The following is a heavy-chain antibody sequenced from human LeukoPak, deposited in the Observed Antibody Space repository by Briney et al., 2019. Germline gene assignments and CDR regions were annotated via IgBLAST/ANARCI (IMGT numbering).Heavy chain of an antibody. CDR3: ARDDGEMATCFDY. D-gene: IGHD5-24*01. CDR2: INSDGSTT. CDR1: GFTFSSYW. V-gene: IGHV3-74*01. Sequence: PGGSLRLSCAASGFTFSSYWMYWVRQAPGKGLVWVSRINSDGSTTSYADSVKGRFTISRDNAKNTLYPQMNSLRAEDTAVYYCARDDGEMATCFDYWGQGTLVTVSS. J-gene: IGHJ4*02.